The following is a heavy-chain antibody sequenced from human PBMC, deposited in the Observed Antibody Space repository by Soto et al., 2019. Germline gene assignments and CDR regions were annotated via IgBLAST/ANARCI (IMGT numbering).Heavy chain of an antibody. CDR2: ISSSSSYI. CDR1: GFTFSSYS. D-gene: IGHD6-13*01. CDR3: AREASSSSWYGGWFDP. V-gene: IGHV3-21*01. J-gene: IGHJ5*02. Sequence: GSLRLSCAASGFTFSSYSMNWVRQAPGEGLEWVSSISSSSSYIYYADSVKGRFTISRDNAKNSLYLQMNSLRAEDTAVYYCAREASSSSWYGGWFDPWGQGTLVTVSS.